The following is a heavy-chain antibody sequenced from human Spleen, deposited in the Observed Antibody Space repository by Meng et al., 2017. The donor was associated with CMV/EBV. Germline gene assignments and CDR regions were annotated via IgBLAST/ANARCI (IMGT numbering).Heavy chain of an antibody. Sequence: CAASGFTFSSYAMSWARQAPGKGLEWVSAISGSGGSTYYADSVKGRFTISRDNSKNTLYLQMNSLRAEDTAVYYCAKDSVSGYDLDYCGQGTLVTVSS. D-gene: IGHD5-12*01. CDR3: AKDSVSGYDLDY. CDR2: ISGSGGST. V-gene: IGHV3-23*01. CDR1: GFTFSSYA. J-gene: IGHJ4*02.